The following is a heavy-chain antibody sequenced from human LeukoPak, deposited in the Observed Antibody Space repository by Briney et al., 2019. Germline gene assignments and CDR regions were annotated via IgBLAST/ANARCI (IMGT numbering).Heavy chain of an antibody. CDR2: IKQDGSEK. CDR3: ARGYSSSSRGNNYYFDY. Sequence: QPGGSLRLSCAASGFTFSSYWMSWVRQAPGKGLEWVANIKQDGSEKYYVDSVKGRFTISRDNAKNSLYLQMNSLRAEDTAVYYCARGYSSSSRGNNYYFDYWGQGTLVTVSS. V-gene: IGHV3-7*01. D-gene: IGHD6-6*01. J-gene: IGHJ4*02. CDR1: GFTFSSYW.